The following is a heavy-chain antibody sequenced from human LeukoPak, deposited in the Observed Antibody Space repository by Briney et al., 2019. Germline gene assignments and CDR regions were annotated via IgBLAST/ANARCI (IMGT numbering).Heavy chain of an antibody. CDR1: GYTFTSYY. Sequence: ASVKVSCKASGYTFTSYYMHWVRQAPGQGLEWMGIINPSGGSTSYAQKFQGRVTMTRDTSTSTVYMELSSLRSEDTAVYYCARERIPTPLYYYYGMDVGGQGTTVTVS. J-gene: IGHJ6*02. CDR3: ARERIPTPLYYYYGMDV. D-gene: IGHD2-21*01. CDR2: INPSGGST. V-gene: IGHV1-46*01.